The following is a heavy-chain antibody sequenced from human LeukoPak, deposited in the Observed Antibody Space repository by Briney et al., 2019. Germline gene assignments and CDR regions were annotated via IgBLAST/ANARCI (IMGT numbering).Heavy chain of an antibody. CDR2: VTGSSSNT. V-gene: IGHV3-23*01. CDR3: AKDRSSSTSCSNY. D-gene: IGHD2-2*01. CDR1: GFNFSNYA. J-gene: IGHJ4*02. Sequence: GGSLRLSCAASGFNFSNYAMTWVRQAPGKGLAWVSGVTGSSSNTYYADPVKGRFTISRDNSKNMLYLEMNSLRVEDTAIYYCAKDRSSSTSCSNYWGRGTLVTVSS.